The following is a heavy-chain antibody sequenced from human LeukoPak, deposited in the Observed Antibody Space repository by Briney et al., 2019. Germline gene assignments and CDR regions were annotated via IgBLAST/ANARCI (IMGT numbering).Heavy chain of an antibody. V-gene: IGHV3-21*01. CDR2: ISSSSTYI. CDR1: GFTFSTYT. D-gene: IGHD6-19*01. Sequence: GGSLRLSCAASGFTFSTYTMNWVRQVPGKGLEWVSSISSSSTYIYYAGSVQGRFTISRDNAKNSLYLQMNSLRAEDTAVYYCAREARSSGWYYFDYWGQGTLVTVSS. CDR3: AREARSSGWYYFDY. J-gene: IGHJ4*02.